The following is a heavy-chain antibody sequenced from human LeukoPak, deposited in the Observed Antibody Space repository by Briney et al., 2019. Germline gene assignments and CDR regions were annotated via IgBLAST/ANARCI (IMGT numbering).Heavy chain of an antibody. J-gene: IGHJ6*03. CDR2: MNPNSGNT. CDR1: GYTFTSYD. V-gene: IGHV1-8*03. D-gene: IGHD2-21*01. Sequence: ASVKVSCKASGYTFTSYDINWVRQATGQGLEWMGWMNPNSGNTGYAQKFQGRVTITRNTSISTAYMELSSLRSEDTAVYYCARGRREVVIAILYYMDVWGKGTTVTVSS. CDR3: ARGRREVVIAILYYMDV.